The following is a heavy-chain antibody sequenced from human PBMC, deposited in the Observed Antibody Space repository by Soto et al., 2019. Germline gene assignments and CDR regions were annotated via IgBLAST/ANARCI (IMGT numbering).Heavy chain of an antibody. V-gene: IGHV3-23*01. CDR2: ISGSGGST. D-gene: IGHD6-13*01. Sequence: EVQLLESGGGLVQPGGSLRLSWAASGFTFSSYAMSWVRQAPGKGLEWVSAISGSGGSTYYADSVKGRFTISRDNSKNTLYLQMNSLRAEDTAVYYCAKDPEHRSSWYYFDYWRQGTLVTVSS. CDR3: AKDPEHRSSWYYFDY. J-gene: IGHJ4*02. CDR1: GFTFSSYA.